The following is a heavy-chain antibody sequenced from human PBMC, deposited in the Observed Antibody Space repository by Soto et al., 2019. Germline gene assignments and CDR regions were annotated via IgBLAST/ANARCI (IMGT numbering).Heavy chain of an antibody. V-gene: IGHV4-4*07. CDR2: IYTGGST. Sequence: SETLSLTCSVSGGSVSNYYWSWFRQPAGKGLEWIGRIYTGGSTNYNPSLKSRVTLSVDTSKNQFSLRLTSVTAADTAVYYCARANVGPPGGGSWTMPFDFWGQGTLVTVSS. CDR3: ARANVGPPGGGSWTMPFDF. CDR1: GGSVSNYY. D-gene: IGHD2-15*01. J-gene: IGHJ4*02.